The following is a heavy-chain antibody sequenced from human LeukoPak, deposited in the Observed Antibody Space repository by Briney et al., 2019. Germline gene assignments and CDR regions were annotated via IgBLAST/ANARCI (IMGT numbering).Heavy chain of an antibody. D-gene: IGHD1-1*01. CDR1: GGSISSYY. J-gene: IGHJ4*02. V-gene: IGHV4-59*01. Sequence: SETLSLTCTVSGGSISSYYWSWIRQSPGKGLEWIGYIYYSGSTNYNPSLKSRVTISVDTSKNQFSLKLSSVTAADTAVYYCARDRRLGTLDYWGQGTLVTVSS. CDR3: ARDRRLGTLDY. CDR2: IYYSGST.